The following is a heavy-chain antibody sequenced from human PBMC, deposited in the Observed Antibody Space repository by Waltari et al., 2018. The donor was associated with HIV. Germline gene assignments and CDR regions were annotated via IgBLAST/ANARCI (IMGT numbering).Heavy chain of an antibody. D-gene: IGHD1-1*01. Sequence: EVQVVESGGGLVQPGGSLRLSCEASGFPVRDPSLDWVRTAPGKGLEGVGRTRNKLNGYTTEYAASVKGRFTISRDDSKNSLSLQMNSLKTEDTAVYYCARGRAGKSSYYYYCMDVWGKGTTVTVSS. V-gene: IGHV3-72*01. J-gene: IGHJ6*03. CDR1: GFPVRDPS. CDR3: ARGRAGKSSYYYYCMDV. CDR2: TRNKLNGYTT.